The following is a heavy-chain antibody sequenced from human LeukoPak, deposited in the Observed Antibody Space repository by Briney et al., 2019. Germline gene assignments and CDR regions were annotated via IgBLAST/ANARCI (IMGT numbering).Heavy chain of an antibody. D-gene: IGHD2-15*01. CDR3: AGGRTYLHAFDI. J-gene: IGHJ3*02. V-gene: IGHV5-10-1*01. CDR1: GYSFTSYW. CDR2: IDPTDSYT. Sequence: GESLKISCKGSGYSFTSYWISWVRQMPGKGLEWMGRIDPTDSYTNYSPSFQGHVTISADKSLSTAYLQWSSLKASDTAMYYCAGGRTYLHAFDIWGQGTMVTVSS.